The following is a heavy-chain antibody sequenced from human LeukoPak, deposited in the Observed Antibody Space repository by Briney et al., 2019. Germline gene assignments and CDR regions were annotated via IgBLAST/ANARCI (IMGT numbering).Heavy chain of an antibody. CDR3: ARDASLQTGAFDV. CDR1: GGXINSYS. CDR2: IYTSGST. Sequence: SETLSLTCTVSGGXINSYSCSWLRQPAGTGLEWIGRIYTSGSTSYNPSLKSRVTMSVDTPKSQFSLELSSVTAADTAVYYCARDASLQTGAFDVWGQGTMVTVSS. J-gene: IGHJ3*01. D-gene: IGHD5-24*01. V-gene: IGHV4-4*07.